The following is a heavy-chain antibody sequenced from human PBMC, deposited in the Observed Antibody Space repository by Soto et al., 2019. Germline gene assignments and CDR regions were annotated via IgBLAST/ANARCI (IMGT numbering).Heavy chain of an antibody. J-gene: IGHJ4*02. CDR1: GFTFSSYA. CDR2: ISGSGGST. D-gene: IGHD3-9*01. CDR3: AKGESSYDILTGYSPFDY. Sequence: GGSLRLSCAASGFTFSSYAMSWVRQAPGKGLEWVSAISGSGGSTYYADSVKGRFTISRDNSKNTLYLQMNSLRAEDTAVYYCAKGESSYDILTGYSPFDYWGQGTLVTVSS. V-gene: IGHV3-23*01.